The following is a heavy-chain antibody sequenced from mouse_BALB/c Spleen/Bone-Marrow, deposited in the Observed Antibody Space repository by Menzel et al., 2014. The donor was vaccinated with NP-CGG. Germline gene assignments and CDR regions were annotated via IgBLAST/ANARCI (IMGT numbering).Heavy chain of an antibody. V-gene: IGHV1-80*01. J-gene: IGHJ2*01. CDR3: ARRGPGFDY. Sequence: VKLMESGAELVRPGSSVKISCKASGYAFSSYWMNWVKQRPGQGLEWIGQIYPGDGDTNYNGKFKGKATLTADKSSSTAYMQPSSLTSEDSAVYFCARRGPGFDYWGQGTTLTVSS. CDR1: GYAFSSYW. CDR2: IYPGDGDT.